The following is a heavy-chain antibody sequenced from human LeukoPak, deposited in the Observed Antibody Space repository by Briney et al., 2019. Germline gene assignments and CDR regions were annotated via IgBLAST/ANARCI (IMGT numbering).Heavy chain of an antibody. CDR1: GDSISSGDYY. J-gene: IGHJ4*02. Sequence: SETLSLTCTVSGDSISSGDYYWSWIRQPPGKGLEWIGSIYYSGSTYYNPSLKSRVTISVDTSKNQFSLKLSSVTAADTAVYYCARLYCSGGSCYEVDYWGQGILVTVSS. V-gene: IGHV4-39*07. D-gene: IGHD2-15*01. CDR2: IYYSGST. CDR3: ARLYCSGGSCYEVDY.